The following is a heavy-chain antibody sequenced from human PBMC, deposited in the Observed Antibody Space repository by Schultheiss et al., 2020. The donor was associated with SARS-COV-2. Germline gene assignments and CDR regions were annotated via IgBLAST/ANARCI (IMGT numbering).Heavy chain of an antibody. CDR2: IYYSGST. CDR1: GGSISGYY. CDR3: ARRSGGSKDS. Sequence: SETLSLTCTVSGGSISGYYWTWIRQSPGKGLEWIGEIYYSGSTNYNPSLKSRATISADTSKKQFSLELRSVTAADTAVYYCARRSGGSKDSWGQGTLVTVSS. J-gene: IGHJ4*02. D-gene: IGHD3-16*01. V-gene: IGHV4-59*01.